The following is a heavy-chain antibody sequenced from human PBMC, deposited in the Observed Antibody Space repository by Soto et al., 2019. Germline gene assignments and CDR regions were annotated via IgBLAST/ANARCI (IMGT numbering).Heavy chain of an antibody. CDR3: ARDSTQHSSGWYGNYYYYYYGMDV. Sequence: ASVKVSCKASGYTFTSYGISWVRQAPGQGLEWMGWISAYNGNTNYAQKLQGRVTMTTDASTSTAYMELRSLRSDDTAVHYCARDSTQHSSGWYGNYYYYYYGMDVWG. J-gene: IGHJ6*02. V-gene: IGHV1-18*01. D-gene: IGHD6-19*01. CDR1: GYTFTSYG. CDR2: ISAYNGNT.